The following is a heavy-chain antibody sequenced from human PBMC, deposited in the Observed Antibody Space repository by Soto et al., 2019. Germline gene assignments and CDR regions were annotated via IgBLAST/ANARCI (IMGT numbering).Heavy chain of an antibody. Sequence: GGSLRLSCAASGFTISNNYMNWVRQAPGKGLEWVSVIYSIGPTYYADSVKGRFTISRDNSKNSVYLQVNSLRADDTAVYYCAKGHTNENGHYSYYGMDVWGQGTTVTVSS. CDR3: AKGHTNENGHYSYYGMDV. CDR2: IYSIGPT. D-gene: IGHD2-8*01. V-gene: IGHV3-53*01. J-gene: IGHJ6*02. CDR1: GFTISNNY.